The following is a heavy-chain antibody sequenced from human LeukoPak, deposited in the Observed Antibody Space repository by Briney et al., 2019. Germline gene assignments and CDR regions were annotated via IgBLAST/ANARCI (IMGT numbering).Heavy chain of an antibody. V-gene: IGHV4-39*07. CDR2: IYYSGST. Sequence: PSETLSLTCTVSGGSISSGSFSWGWIRQPPGKGLEWIANIYYSGSTYYNPSLKSRVTISVDTSKNQFSLKLTSVTAADTAVYYGARIRWLQLGYFDSWGQGTLVTVSS. D-gene: IGHD5-24*01. J-gene: IGHJ4*02. CDR3: ARIRWLQLGYFDS. CDR1: GGSISSGSFS.